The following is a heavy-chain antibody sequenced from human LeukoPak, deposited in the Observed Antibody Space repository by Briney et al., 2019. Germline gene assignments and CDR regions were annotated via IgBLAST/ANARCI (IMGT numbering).Heavy chain of an antibody. CDR1: GYTFTSYG. J-gene: IGHJ4*02. V-gene: IGHV1-18*01. CDR2: ISAYNGNT. D-gene: IGHD6-19*01. CDR3: VRTMQQWLVDAAGGDY. Sequence: ASVKVSCKASGYTFTSYGISWVRQAPGQGLEWMGWISAYNGNTNYAQKLQGRVTMTTDTSTSTAYMELRSLRSDDTAVYYCVRTMQQWLVDAAGGDYWGQGTLVTVSS.